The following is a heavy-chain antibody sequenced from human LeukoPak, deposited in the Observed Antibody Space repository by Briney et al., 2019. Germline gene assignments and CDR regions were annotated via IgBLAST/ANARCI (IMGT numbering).Heavy chain of an antibody. D-gene: IGHD2-15*01. J-gene: IGHJ4*02. Sequence: GGSLRLSRAASGFTFSSYAMSWVRQAPGKGLEWVSAISGSGGSTYYADSVKGRFTISRDNAKNSLYLQMNSLRAEDTAVYYCASERIYSQFDYWGQGTLVTVSS. CDR1: GFTFSSYA. V-gene: IGHV3-23*01. CDR3: ASERIYSQFDY. CDR2: ISGSGGST.